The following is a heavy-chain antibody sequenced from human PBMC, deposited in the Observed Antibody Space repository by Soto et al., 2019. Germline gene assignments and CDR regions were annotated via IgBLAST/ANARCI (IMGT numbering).Heavy chain of an antibody. J-gene: IGHJ6*02. V-gene: IGHV1-58*01. CDR2: IVVGSGNT. Sequence: SVKVSCKASGFTFASSAVQWVRQARGQRLEWIGWIVVGSGNTNYAQKFQERVTITRDMSTSTAYMELSSLRSEDTAVYYCAAGGGYCSSTSCYLYYYGMDVWGQGTTVTVSS. D-gene: IGHD2-2*01. CDR3: AAGGGYCSSTSCYLYYYGMDV. CDR1: GFTFASSA.